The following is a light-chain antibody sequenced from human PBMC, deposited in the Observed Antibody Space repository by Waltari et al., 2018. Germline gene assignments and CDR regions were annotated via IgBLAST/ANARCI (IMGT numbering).Light chain of an antibody. CDR3: QQYGSPPYT. J-gene: IGKJ2*01. V-gene: IGKV3-20*01. CDR1: QSVGSSY. CDR2: AVS. Sequence: NALTQSPGTLSLSPGEGATLSCLASQSVGSSYLAWFQQKPGQAPRLLIYAVSSMATGVPDRFSGSGSGTDFTLTINRLEPEDSAVYYCQQYGSPPYTFGQGTKLEI.